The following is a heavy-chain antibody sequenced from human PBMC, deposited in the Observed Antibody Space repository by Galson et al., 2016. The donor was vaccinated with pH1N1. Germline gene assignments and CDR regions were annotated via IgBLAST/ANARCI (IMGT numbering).Heavy chain of an antibody. J-gene: IGHJ4*02. CDR3: AREKGSLDY. CDR2: ISAYDGNT. V-gene: IGHV1-18*01. Sequence: SVKVSCKASGYTFSNYGINWVRQAPGQGLEWMGWISAYDGNTNYAQNLQGRVTMTTDTSTTTVYMEVRSLRYDDTAVYYCAREKGSLDYWGQGTLVTVSS. D-gene: IGHD6-13*01. CDR1: GYTFSNYG.